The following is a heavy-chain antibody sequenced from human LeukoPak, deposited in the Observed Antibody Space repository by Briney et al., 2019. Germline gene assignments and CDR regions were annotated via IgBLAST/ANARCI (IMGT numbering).Heavy chain of an antibody. CDR2: ISYSGST. Sequence: SETLSLTYTVSGGSISTFYWSWLRQPPGQGLEWIGYISYSGSTNYNPSLKSRVTISVDRTKSQFSLKLSSVTAADTAVYYCARGHSGYDFDAFDIWGQGTLVTVSS. CDR3: ARGHSGYDFDAFDI. D-gene: IGHD5-12*01. CDR1: GGSISTFY. V-gene: IGHV4-59*01. J-gene: IGHJ3*02.